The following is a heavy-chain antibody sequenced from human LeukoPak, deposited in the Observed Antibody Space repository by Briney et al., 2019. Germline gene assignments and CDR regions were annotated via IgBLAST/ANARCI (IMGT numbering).Heavy chain of an antibody. V-gene: IGHV3-23*01. Sequence: GGSLRLSCAASGFTFSSYAMSWVRQAPGKGLEWVSAISGSGGSTYYADSVKGRFTISRDNSKNTLYLQMNSLRAEDTAVYYCAKDPYPYWFRYNWFDPWGQGTLVTVSS. CDR2: ISGSGGST. J-gene: IGHJ5*02. CDR1: GFTFSSYA. D-gene: IGHD2-8*02. CDR3: AKDPYPYWFRYNWFDP.